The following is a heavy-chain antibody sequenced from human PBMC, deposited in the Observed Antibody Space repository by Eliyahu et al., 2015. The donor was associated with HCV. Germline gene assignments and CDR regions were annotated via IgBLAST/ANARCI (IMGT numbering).Heavy chain of an antibody. V-gene: IGHV4-59*01. J-gene: IGHJ5*02. CDR3: ASGGGGIAVTGTGGWFDP. Sequence: QVQLQESGPGLVKPSETLSLTCTVSGGSITTYYGSWIRQPPGKGLEWIGYIHYSGSTNYNPSLKSRVTISLDTSKNQFSLNLTSVTAADTAMYYCASGGGGIAVTGTGGWFDPWGQGTLVTVSS. CDR1: GGSITTYY. CDR2: IHYSGST. D-gene: IGHD6-19*01.